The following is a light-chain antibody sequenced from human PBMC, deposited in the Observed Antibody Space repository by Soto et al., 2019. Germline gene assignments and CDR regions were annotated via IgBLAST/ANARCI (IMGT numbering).Light chain of an antibody. CDR1: SSNIGAGYD. Sequence: QSVLTQPPSVSGASGHIVTISCTGSSSNIGAGYDVHWYQQSPGTPPKLLIYGNSNRPSGVPDRFSGSKSGTSASLAITGLQPEDEADYYCQSYDSSLSVLFGGGTKLTVL. CDR3: QSYDSSLSVL. J-gene: IGLJ3*02. V-gene: IGLV1-40*01. CDR2: GNS.